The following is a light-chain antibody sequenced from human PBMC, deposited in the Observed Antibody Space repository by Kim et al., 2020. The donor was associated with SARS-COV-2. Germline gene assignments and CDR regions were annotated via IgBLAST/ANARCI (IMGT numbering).Light chain of an antibody. CDR3: QQYNNWPLT. CDR1: QSVSSN. V-gene: IGKV3D-15*01. Sequence: VSPGERATLSCRASQSVSSNLAWYQQKPGQTPRLLIYGASTRATGIPARFSGSGSGTEFTLTISSLQSEDFAVYYCQQYNNWPLTFGGGTKVDIK. J-gene: IGKJ4*01. CDR2: GAS.